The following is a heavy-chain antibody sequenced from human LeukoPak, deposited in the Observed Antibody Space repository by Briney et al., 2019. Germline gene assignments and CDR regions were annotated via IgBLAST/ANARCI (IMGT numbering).Heavy chain of an antibody. D-gene: IGHD1-26*01. J-gene: IGHJ6*03. CDR3: ARVRSGGSPYFYYYYMDV. Sequence: GGSLRLSCAASGFTFSAYSMSWVRQAPGKGLEWVSFIVMSSSTIYYADSVKGRFTISRENAKNSLYLHMNSLRDEDTAVYYCARVRSGGSPYFYYYYMDVWGKGTTVTVSS. CDR2: IVMSSSTI. CDR1: GFTFSAYS. V-gene: IGHV3-48*02.